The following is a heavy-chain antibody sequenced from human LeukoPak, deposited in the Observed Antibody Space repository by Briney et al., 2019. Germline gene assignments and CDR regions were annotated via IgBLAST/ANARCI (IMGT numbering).Heavy chain of an antibody. CDR1: GFTFSGFW. V-gene: IGHV3-7*03. D-gene: IGHD6-6*01. CDR3: ARSSYSSSSSV. CDR2: INSDGSEG. J-gene: IGHJ3*01. Sequence: GGSLRLSCAVSGFTFSGFWMSWSRQAPGKGLEWVASINSDGSEGYYADVVKGRFTISRDNAKNSLYLQINSLRAEDTAVYYCARSSYSSSSSVWGQGTMITVSS.